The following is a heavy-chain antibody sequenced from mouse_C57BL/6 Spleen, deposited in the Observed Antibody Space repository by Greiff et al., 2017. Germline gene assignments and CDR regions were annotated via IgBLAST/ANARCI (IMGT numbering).Heavy chain of an antibody. CDR3: ARQAPYDYDYAMDY. V-gene: IGHV5-6*01. D-gene: IGHD2-4*01. CDR1: GFTFSSYG. Sequence: EVQVVESGGDLVKPGGSLKLSCAASGFTFSSYGMSWVRQTPDKRLEWVATISSGGSYTYYPDSVKGRFTISRDNAKNTLYLQMSSLKSEDTAMYYCARQAPYDYDYAMDYWGQGTSVTVSS. CDR2: ISSGGSYT. J-gene: IGHJ4*01.